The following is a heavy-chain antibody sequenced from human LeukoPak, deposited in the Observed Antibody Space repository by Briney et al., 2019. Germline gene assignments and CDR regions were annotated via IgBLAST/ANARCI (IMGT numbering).Heavy chain of an antibody. CDR1: GFTFSSYS. J-gene: IGHJ3*02. CDR3: ASAGGASGSYYAFDI. V-gene: IGHV3-21*01. D-gene: IGHD1-26*01. Sequence: GGSLRLSCAASGFTFSSYSINWVRQAPGKGLEWVSSISSSSSYIYYADSVKGRFTISRDNAKNSLYLQMNSLRAEDTAVYYCASAGGASGSYYAFDIWGQGTMVTVSS. CDR2: ISSSSSYI.